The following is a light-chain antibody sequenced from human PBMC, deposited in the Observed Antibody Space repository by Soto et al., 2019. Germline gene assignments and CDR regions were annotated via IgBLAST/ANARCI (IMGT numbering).Light chain of an antibody. V-gene: IGKV3-11*01. CDR3: QQRSNWPVT. Sequence: EIVLTQSPATLSLSPGERATLSCRASQSVSSYLAWYQQKPGQAPNLLIYDASNRATGIPARFSGSGSGTDFTLTISGLEPEDLAVYYCQQRSNWPVTFGQGTKVEIK. CDR1: QSVSSY. CDR2: DAS. J-gene: IGKJ1*01.